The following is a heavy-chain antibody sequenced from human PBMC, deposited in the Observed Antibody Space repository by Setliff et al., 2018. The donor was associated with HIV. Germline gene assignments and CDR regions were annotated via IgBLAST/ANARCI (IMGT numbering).Heavy chain of an antibody. Sequence: SVKVSCKASGGTFSNYAFSWVRQAPGQGLEWMGGLIPIVDITKSTQKFRDRVTFTADESTTTAQMELSGLTFEDTAVYYCASAGGLRMDRGVVSDYWGQGTLVTVSS. CDR1: GGTFSNYA. CDR2: LIPIVDIT. V-gene: IGHV1-69*10. D-gene: IGHD3-10*01. J-gene: IGHJ4*02. CDR3: ASAGGLRMDRGVVSDY.